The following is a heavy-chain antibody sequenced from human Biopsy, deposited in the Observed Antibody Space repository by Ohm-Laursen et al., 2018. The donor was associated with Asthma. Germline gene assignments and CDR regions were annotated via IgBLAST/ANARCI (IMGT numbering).Heavy chain of an antibody. D-gene: IGHD1-26*01. CDR1: GFTFSNYG. Sequence: SLRLSCSASGFTFSNYGMHWVRQAPGKGLDWVAVISSDGSNKNYTDSVKGRFTISRDNSRNTLHLQMNSLRAEDTAVYYCAKDVFPGWELRRGRDYWGQGTLVTVSS. CDR3: AKDVFPGWELRRGRDY. CDR2: ISSDGSNK. J-gene: IGHJ4*02. V-gene: IGHV3-30*18.